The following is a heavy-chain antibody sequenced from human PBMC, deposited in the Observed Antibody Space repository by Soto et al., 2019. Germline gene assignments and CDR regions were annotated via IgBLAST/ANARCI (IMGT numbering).Heavy chain of an antibody. Sequence: ASVKVSCKASGYTFTGYYMHWVRQAPGQGLEWMGWINPNSGGTNYAQKFQGWVTMTRDTSISTAYMELSRLRSDDTAVYYCARVLSSSPSPFDYWGQGTLVTVSS. CDR3: ARVLSSSPSPFDY. D-gene: IGHD6-6*01. J-gene: IGHJ4*02. CDR2: INPNSGGT. V-gene: IGHV1-2*04. CDR1: GYTFTGYY.